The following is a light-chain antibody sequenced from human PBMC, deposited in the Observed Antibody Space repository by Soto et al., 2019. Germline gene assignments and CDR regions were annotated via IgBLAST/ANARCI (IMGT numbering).Light chain of an antibody. CDR1: KNDIGVYDF. J-gene: IGLJ1*01. CDR3: KSYAGSNTYV. Sequence: LTQPPSASGSPGQSVTISCTGTKNDIGVYDFVSWYQHHPGKAPRLIIYEVVQRPSGVPDRFSGSKSGNTASLTVSGLQAADEAYYFCKSYAGSNTYVFGSGTKVTVL. CDR2: EVV. V-gene: IGLV2-8*01.